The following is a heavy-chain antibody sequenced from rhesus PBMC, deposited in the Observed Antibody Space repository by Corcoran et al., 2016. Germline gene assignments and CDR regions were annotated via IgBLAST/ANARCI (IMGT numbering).Heavy chain of an antibody. Sequence: QLQLQESGPGLVKPSETLSLTCAVSGGSISSSYWSWIRQAPGKGMEWIGYIYGMRISTTSNPTLNSLVTRSVDTSKNQLSLKLSSVTAADTAVYYCARVLYSYGLNYFDYWGQGVLVTVSS. CDR2: IYGMRIST. CDR1: GGSISSSY. V-gene: IGHV4-169*01. J-gene: IGHJ4*01. D-gene: IGHD5-36*01. CDR3: ARVLYSYGLNYFDY.